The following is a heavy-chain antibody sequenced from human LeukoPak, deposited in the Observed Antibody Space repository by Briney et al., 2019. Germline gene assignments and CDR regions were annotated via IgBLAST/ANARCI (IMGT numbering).Heavy chain of an antibody. D-gene: IGHD4-17*01. J-gene: IGHJ2*01. CDR3: ARVIVETTVRTRWYFDL. CDR1: GYTFISYG. Sequence: GASVTVSCMASGYTFISYGISGVRQAPGQGLEGMGWISAYKGNTNYAQKLQDRVTMTTDTSTRTAYMEARSLRSDDTAGYYCARVIVETTVRTRWYFDLWGRGTRVTVPS. CDR2: ISAYKGNT. V-gene: IGHV1-18*01.